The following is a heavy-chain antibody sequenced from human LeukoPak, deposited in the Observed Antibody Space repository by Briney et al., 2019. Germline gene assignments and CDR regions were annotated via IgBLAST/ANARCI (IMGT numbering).Heavy chain of an antibody. J-gene: IGHJ6*02. CDR3: AGPSSPAGGMDV. CDR2: ISYDGSNK. CDR1: GCTFSSYG. Sequence: PGGSLRLSCAASGCTFSSYGMHWVSQAPGKGLEWVAVISYDGSNKYYADSVKGRFTISRDNSKNTLYLQMNSLRAEDTAVYYCAGPSSPAGGMDVWGQGTTVTVSS. V-gene: IGHV3-30*03.